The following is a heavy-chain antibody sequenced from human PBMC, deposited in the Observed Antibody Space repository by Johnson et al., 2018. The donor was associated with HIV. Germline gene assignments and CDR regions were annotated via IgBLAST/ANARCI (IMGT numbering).Heavy chain of an antibody. V-gene: IGHV3-66*01. Sequence: VQLVESGGGLVRPGGSLRLSCTASGFTVSSNYMSWVRQAPGKGLEWVSVIYSGGSTYYADSVKGRFTTSRDNSKNTLYLQMNSLRAEDTAVYYCARVVVITYHDAFDIWGQGTMVTVSS. CDR2: IYSGGST. J-gene: IGHJ3*02. CDR3: ARVVVITYHDAFDI. CDR1: GFTVSSNY. D-gene: IGHD3-22*01.